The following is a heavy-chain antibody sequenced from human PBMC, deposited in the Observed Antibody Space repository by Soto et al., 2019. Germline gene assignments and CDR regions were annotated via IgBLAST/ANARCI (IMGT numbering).Heavy chain of an antibody. CDR2: VFHTGPT. CDR3: ARAPNYYYYMDV. J-gene: IGHJ6*03. CDR1: GDSISSSHW. Sequence: QVQLQESGPRLVKPSGTLSLTCNVSGDSISSSHWWTWARQAPGMGLAWIGEVFHTGPTNYNPSLKSRVTISMDKSKNLFSLKITSVTAADTAVYYCARAPNYYYYMDVWGKGSTVTVSS. V-gene: IGHV4-4*02.